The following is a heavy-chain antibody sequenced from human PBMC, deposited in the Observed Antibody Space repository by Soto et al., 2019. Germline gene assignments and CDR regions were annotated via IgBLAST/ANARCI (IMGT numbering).Heavy chain of an antibody. CDR1: GFTFSSYS. CDR3: ARDSLTRGYSGYDYYYYYGMDV. V-gene: IGHV3-21*01. D-gene: IGHD5-12*01. Sequence: LRLSFAASGFTFSSYSMNWVRQAPGKGLEWVSSISSSSSYIYYADSVKGRFTISRDNAKNSLYLQMNSLRAEDTAVYYCARDSLTRGYSGYDYYYYYGMDVWGQGTTVTVSS. J-gene: IGHJ6*02. CDR2: ISSSSSYI.